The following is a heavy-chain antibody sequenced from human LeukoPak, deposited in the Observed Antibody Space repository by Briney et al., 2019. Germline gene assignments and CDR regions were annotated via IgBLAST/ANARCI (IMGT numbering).Heavy chain of an antibody. CDR2: IKEDGREK. CDR1: GFTFSSFW. Sequence: GGSLRLSCAASGFTFSSFWMSWIRQAPGKGLEWVANIKEDGREKYYVDSVKGRFTISRDNAKNSLYLQMNSLRAEDTAVYYCARDRRYGYYFDYWGQGILVTVSS. V-gene: IGHV3-7*01. CDR3: ARDRRYGYYFDY. D-gene: IGHD5-18*01. J-gene: IGHJ4*02.